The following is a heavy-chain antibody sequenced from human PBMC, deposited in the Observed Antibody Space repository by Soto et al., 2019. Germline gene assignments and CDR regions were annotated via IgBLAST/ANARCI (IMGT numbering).Heavy chain of an antibody. J-gene: IGHJ6*02. V-gene: IGHV1-18*01. CDR3: AKNGQPPYYYYGLDV. D-gene: IGHD2-8*01. CDR2: ISGYNGDT. Sequence: GASVKVSWKASGYTFTRCCSRSVRQAPGQGLEWMGWISGYNGDTNYAQKFQGRVSMTIDTSTTTAYMELRSLTSDDTAVYYCAKNGQPPYYYYGLDVWGQGTKVTVS. CDR1: GYTFTRCC.